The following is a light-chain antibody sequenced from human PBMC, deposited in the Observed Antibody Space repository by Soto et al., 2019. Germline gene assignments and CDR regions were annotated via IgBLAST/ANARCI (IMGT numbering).Light chain of an antibody. Sequence: QSALTQPPSASGSPGQSVTISCTGTSSDVGGYNYVSWYQQYPGRAPKLMISEVSKRPSGVPDRFSGSKSGNTASLTVSGLQADDEADYYCSSYAGSNNYVVFGGGTKLTVL. CDR3: SSYAGSNNYVV. J-gene: IGLJ2*01. CDR1: SSDVGGYNY. CDR2: EVS. V-gene: IGLV2-8*01.